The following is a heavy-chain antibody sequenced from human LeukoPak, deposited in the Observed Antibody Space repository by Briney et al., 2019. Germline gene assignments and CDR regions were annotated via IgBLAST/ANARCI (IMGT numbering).Heavy chain of an antibody. Sequence: PSETLSLTCTVSGGSVISGSYYSSWIRQPAGKGLGWIGHIYISGSTNYNPSLKSRVTISVDTSKNQFSLKLSSVTAADTAVYYCARDLAVAGRVYNWFDPWGQGTLVTVSS. J-gene: IGHJ5*02. CDR2: IYISGST. CDR3: ARDLAVAGRVYNWFDP. D-gene: IGHD6-19*01. V-gene: IGHV4-61*09. CDR1: GGSVISGSYY.